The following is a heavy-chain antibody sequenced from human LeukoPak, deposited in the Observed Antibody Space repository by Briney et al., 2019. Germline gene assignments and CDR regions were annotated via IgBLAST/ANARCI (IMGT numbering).Heavy chain of an antibody. CDR2: ISFDGSDK. V-gene: IGHV3-30-3*01. J-gene: IGHJ4*02. CDR3: ARDDCSGGSCYSFQGY. Sequence: GGSLRLSCAASGFIFTSYAMNWVRQAPGKGLDWVAVISFDGSDKYYADSVKGRFTISRDNSKNTLYLQMNSLRAEDTAVYYCARDDCSGGSCYSFQGYWGQGTLVTVSS. CDR1: GFIFTSYA. D-gene: IGHD2-15*01.